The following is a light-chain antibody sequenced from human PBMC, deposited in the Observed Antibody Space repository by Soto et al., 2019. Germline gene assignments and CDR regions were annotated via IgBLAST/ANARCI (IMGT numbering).Light chain of an antibody. CDR1: QSVSTAS. Sequence: EIAWTQSPGTLPLSPEERATLSCRVSQSVSTASLAWYQQKPGQAPRLLIYATSSRPTGTPDRFSGSGSGRDYALTISRLERVDFAVYYCQQYGSSPPITFGAGTNVDIK. CDR3: QQYGSSPPIT. J-gene: IGKJ3*01. CDR2: ATS. V-gene: IGKV3-20*01.